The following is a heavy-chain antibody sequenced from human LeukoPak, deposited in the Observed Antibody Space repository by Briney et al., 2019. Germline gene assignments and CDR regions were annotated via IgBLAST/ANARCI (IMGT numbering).Heavy chain of an antibody. CDR3: ARGGYCNSTTCYFNDWFDP. D-gene: IGHD2-2*01. CDR2: ISSSGNTI. J-gene: IGHJ5*02. CDR1: GFTFSDYY. V-gene: IGHV3-11*01. Sequence: PGGSLRLSCAASGFTFSDYYMSWIRQAPGKGLEWLSYISSSGNTIYYANSVKGRFTISRDKTKNSLYLQMNSLRAEDTAVYYCARGGYCNSTTCYFNDWFDPWGQGTLVTVSS.